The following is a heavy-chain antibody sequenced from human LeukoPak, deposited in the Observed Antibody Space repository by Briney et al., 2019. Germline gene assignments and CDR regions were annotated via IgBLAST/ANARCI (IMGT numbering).Heavy chain of an antibody. D-gene: IGHD3-16*01. CDR2: ISGSGGTT. CDR1: GFTFSSYG. Sequence: GGSLRLSCAASGFTFSSYGMSWVRQAPGKGLEWVSAISGSGGTTYYADSVKGRFTISRDNSKNTLHLQMNSLRAEDTAAYYCAKDYAVGSIDYWGQGTLVTVSS. CDR3: AKDYAVGSIDY. J-gene: IGHJ4*02. V-gene: IGHV3-23*01.